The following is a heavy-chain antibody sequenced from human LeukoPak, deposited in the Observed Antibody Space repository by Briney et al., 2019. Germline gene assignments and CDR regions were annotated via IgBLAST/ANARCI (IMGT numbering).Heavy chain of an antibody. Sequence: GGSLRLSCAASGFTFNSYWMHWVRQAPGKGLIWVSRINSDGSSTAYADSVKGRFSISRDNAKNTLYLQMNSLRVEDTAVYYRARTGDYSNYDLDYWGQGTLVTVSS. D-gene: IGHD4-11*01. J-gene: IGHJ4*02. CDR3: ARTGDYSNYDLDY. CDR1: GFTFNSYW. CDR2: INSDGSST. V-gene: IGHV3-74*01.